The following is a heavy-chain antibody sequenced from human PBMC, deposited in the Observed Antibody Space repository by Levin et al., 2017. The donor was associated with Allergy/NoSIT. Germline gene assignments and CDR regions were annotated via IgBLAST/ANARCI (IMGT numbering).Heavy chain of an antibody. Sequence: GGSLRLSCTASGFTFGDYALSWFRQAPGKGLEWVGFIRSKADGVTTEYAASVKGRFTIERDDSKSIAYLKMNSVKTEDTAVYYGGPVIRGVIKGWFDPWGQGTLVTVSS. V-gene: IGHV3-49*03. D-gene: IGHD3-10*01. J-gene: IGHJ5*02. CDR3: GPVIRGVIKGWFDP. CDR1: GFTFGDYA. CDR2: IRSKADGVTT.